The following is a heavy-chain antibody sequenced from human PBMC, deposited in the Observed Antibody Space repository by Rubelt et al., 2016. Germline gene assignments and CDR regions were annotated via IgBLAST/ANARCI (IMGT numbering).Heavy chain of an antibody. J-gene: IGHJ5*02. CDR2: INHSGST. CDR1: GGSFSGYY. V-gene: IGHV4-34*01. Sequence: QVQLQQWGAGLLKPSETLSLTCAVYGGSFSGYYWSWIRQPPGKGLEWIGEINHSGSTNYNPSLKSRVTISVDTSKNQFSLKLSSVTAADTAVYYCARVRGGGRGWFDPWGQGTLVTVSS. CDR3: ARVRGGGRGWFDP. D-gene: IGHD3-16*01.